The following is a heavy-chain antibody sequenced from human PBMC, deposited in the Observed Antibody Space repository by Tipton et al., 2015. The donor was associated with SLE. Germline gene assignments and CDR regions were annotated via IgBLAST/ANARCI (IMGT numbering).Heavy chain of an antibody. CDR2: IYSGGST. CDR1: GLTVSSNH. Sequence: GSLRLSCAASGLTVSSNHMSWVRQAPGKGLEWVSVIYSGGSTYYADSVKGRFTISRDNSKNTLYLQMNSLGAEDTAVYYCARDTGADWYFDLWGRGTLVTVSS. J-gene: IGHJ2*01. V-gene: IGHV3-53*01. D-gene: IGHD7-27*01. CDR3: ARDTGADWYFDL.